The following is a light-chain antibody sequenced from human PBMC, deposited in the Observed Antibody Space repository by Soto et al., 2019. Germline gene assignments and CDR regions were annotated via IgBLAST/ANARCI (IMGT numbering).Light chain of an antibody. V-gene: IGKV1-5*03. CDR3: QHYNRYSPYT. CDR1: QSISTW. Sequence: DIQMTQFPSTLSASIGDRVTITCRASQSISTWLAWYQQKAGKAPKLLIYTASSLETGVPSRFSGSGSGTEFTLTISSLQPDDFANYYCQHYNRYSPYTFGQGTRLEIK. CDR2: TAS. J-gene: IGKJ2*01.